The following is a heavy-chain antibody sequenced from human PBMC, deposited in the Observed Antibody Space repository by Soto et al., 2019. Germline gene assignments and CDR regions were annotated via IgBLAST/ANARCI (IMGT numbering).Heavy chain of an antibody. CDR3: ARGTVVTHFDY. Sequence: ASVKVSCKASGYTFTIYAMHWVRQAPGQRLEWMGWINAGNGNTKYSQKFQGRVTITRDTSASTAYMELSSLRSEDTAVYYCARGTVVTHFDYWGQGTLVTVSS. CDR1: GYTFTIYA. V-gene: IGHV1-3*01. CDR2: INAGNGNT. J-gene: IGHJ4*02. D-gene: IGHD2-15*01.